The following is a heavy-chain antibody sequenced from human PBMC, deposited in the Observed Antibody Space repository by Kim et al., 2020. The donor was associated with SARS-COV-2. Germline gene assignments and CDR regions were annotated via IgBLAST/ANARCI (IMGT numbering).Heavy chain of an antibody. D-gene: IGHD3-22*01. V-gene: IGHV3-30*03. J-gene: IGHJ3*02. CDR1: AFTFSDYA. Sequence: GGSLRLSCAASAFTFSDYAMHWVRQAPGKGLEWVAVISYDGGNKYYADSVKGRFTVSRDNSKNTLHLQMDSLRVEDTAVYFCARGGRDDRSGYNWG. CDR3: ARGGRDDRSGYN. CDR2: ISYDGGNK.